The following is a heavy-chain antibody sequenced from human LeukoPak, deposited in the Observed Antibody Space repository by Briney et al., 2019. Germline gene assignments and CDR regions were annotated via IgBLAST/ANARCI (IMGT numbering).Heavy chain of an antibody. CDR2: ISGSSTCM. D-gene: IGHD3-22*01. Sequence: GGSLRLSCAASGFTFNGDDMNWVRQAPGKGLEWVSSISGSSTCMYYADSVKGRFTISRDNAKNSLYLQMNSLRAEDTAVYYCASFYDSSGYSLSDAFDIWGQGTMVTVSS. V-gene: IGHV3-21*01. CDR3: ASFYDSSGYSLSDAFDI. J-gene: IGHJ3*02. CDR1: GFTFNGDD.